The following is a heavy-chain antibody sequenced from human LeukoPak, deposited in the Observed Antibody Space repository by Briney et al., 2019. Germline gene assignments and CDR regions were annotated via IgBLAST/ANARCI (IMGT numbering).Heavy chain of an antibody. J-gene: IGHJ4*02. Sequence: GGSLRLSCAASGFAFSSYAMSWVRQAPGKGLEWVSAISGSGGSTYYADSVKGRFTISRDNSKNTLYLQMNSLRAEDTAVYYCAKDRTAVAGTWFFDYWSQGTLVTVSS. D-gene: IGHD6-19*01. CDR1: GFAFSSYA. V-gene: IGHV3-23*01. CDR3: AKDRTAVAGTWFFDY. CDR2: ISGSGGST.